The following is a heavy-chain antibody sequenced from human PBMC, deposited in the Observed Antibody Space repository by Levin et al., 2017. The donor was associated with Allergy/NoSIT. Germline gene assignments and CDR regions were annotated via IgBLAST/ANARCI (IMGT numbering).Heavy chain of an antibody. D-gene: IGHD2-21*01. J-gene: IGHJ4*02. V-gene: IGHV1-58*01. Sequence: SVKVSCKASGFTFTSSAVQWVRQARGQRLEWIGWIVVGSGNTNYAQKFQERVTITRDMSTSTAYMELSSLRSEDTAVYYCAAIPSPQNCGGDCYSFDYWGQGTLVTVSS. CDR2: IVVGSGNT. CDR3: AAIPSPQNCGGDCYSFDY. CDR1: GFTFTSSA.